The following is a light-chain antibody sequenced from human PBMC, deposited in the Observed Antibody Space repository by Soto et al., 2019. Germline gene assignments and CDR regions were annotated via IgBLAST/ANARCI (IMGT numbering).Light chain of an antibody. CDR2: NVS. V-gene: IGKV2-30*01. CDR1: QSLAYI. CDR3: MQGTHWPPYT. J-gene: IGKJ2*01. Sequence: DVVMTQSPLSLPVTLGQPASISCRSSQSLAYINWFHQRPGQSPRRLIYNVSNRDSGVPDRFSGSGSGTDFTLEISRVEAEDAGLYYCMQGTHWPPYTFGQGTKLDIK.